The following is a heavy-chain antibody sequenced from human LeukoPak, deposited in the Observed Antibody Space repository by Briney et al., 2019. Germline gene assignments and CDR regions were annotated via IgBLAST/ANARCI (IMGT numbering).Heavy chain of an antibody. CDR1: GGSISSYY. J-gene: IGHJ4*02. D-gene: IGHD4-11*01. Sequence: SETLSLTCTVSGGSISSYYWSWIRQPPGEGLEWIGYIYYSGSTNYNPSLKSRVTISVDTSKNQFSLKLSSVTAADTAVYYCARSGTTTVIDFDYWGQGTLVTVSS. CDR2: IYYSGST. CDR3: ARSGTTTVIDFDY. V-gene: IGHV4-59*01.